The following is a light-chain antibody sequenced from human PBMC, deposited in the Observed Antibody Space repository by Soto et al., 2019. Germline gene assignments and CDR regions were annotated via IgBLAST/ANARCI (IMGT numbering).Light chain of an antibody. Sequence: IVRTQSPATLSVSPGERATLSCRASQSVSTNFAWYKQRPGQAPRLLIYGVSTRATGIPARFSGTGSGTEFTLTISSLQSEAFGTYYCQQNDSFPISFGQGTRLEIK. CDR2: GVS. CDR3: QQNDSFPIS. J-gene: IGKJ5*01. V-gene: IGKV3-15*01. CDR1: QSVSTN.